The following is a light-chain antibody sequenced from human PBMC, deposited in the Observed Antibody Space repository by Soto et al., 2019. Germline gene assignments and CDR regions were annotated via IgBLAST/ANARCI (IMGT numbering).Light chain of an antibody. CDR2: RNT. Sequence: QSVLSHPRSACWTPGQTVTISCSGSRSNIGNNYVCWYQQLPGAAPKLLIYRNTQRPSGVPDRFSGSKSGTAASLAISGLRSEDEADYFCEAWDDSLSGNVFGTGTKVTVL. V-gene: IGLV1-47*01. CDR1: RSNIGNNY. CDR3: EAWDDSLSGNV. J-gene: IGLJ1*01.